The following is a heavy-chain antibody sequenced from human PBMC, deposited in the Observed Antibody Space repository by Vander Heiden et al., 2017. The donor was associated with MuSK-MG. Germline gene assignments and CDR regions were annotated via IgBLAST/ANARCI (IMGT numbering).Heavy chain of an antibody. Sequence: EVQLVESGGGLVQPGRPLRLSCTTSGFTFSDNAMSWFRQAPGKGLEWVGFISSKAYGGTTEYAASVKGRFTISRDDSKSIAYLQMNSLRTEDTAVYYCTRGWLQWDYWGQGTLVTVSS. CDR3: TRGWLQWDY. CDR2: ISSKAYGGTT. V-gene: IGHV3-49*03. D-gene: IGHD5-12*01. J-gene: IGHJ4*02. CDR1: GFTFSDNA.